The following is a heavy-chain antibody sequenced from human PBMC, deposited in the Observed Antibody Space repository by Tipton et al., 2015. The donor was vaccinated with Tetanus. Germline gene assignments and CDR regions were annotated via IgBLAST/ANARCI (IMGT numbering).Heavy chain of an antibody. CDR3: ARAGQRSTSWHYWFDP. CDR2: IYYSGST. CDR1: RGSISSSNYY. J-gene: IGHJ5*02. D-gene: IGHD2-2*01. V-gene: IGHV4-39*01. Sequence: TLSLTCTVSRGSISSSNYYWGWIRQPPGKGLEWIGRIYYSGSTYYNPPLKSRVTISVDTSKNQFSLKLNSVTAADTAVYYCARAGQRSTSWHYWFDPWGQGTLVTVSS.